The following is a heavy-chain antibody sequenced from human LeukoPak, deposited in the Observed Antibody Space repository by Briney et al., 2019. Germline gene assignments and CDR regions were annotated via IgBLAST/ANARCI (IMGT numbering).Heavy chain of an antibody. CDR3: AIAMRSGYDY. CDR1: GFTFSNYV. Sequence: GGSRRLSCAASGFTFSNYVMNWVRQAPGKGLEWVSYISSSSDAIYYADSVKGRFTISRDNAKNSLYLEMNSLRDEDTAVYYCAIAMRSGYDYWGQRALVTVSS. D-gene: IGHD5-12*01. J-gene: IGHJ4*02. CDR2: ISSSSDAI. V-gene: IGHV3-48*02.